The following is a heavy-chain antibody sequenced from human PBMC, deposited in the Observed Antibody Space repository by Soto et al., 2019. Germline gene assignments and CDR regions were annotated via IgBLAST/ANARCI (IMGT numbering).Heavy chain of an antibody. J-gene: IGHJ6*02. CDR1: GFTFSSYA. CDR3: ARDMAAPQLTGRVGYYGMDV. V-gene: IGHV3-30-3*01. D-gene: IGHD3-9*01. CDR2: ISYDGSNK. Sequence: GGSLRLSCTASGFTFSSYAMHWVRQAPGKGLEWVAVISYDGSNKYYADSVKGRFTISRDNSKNTLYLQMNSLRAEDTAVYYCARDMAAPQLTGRVGYYGMDVWGQGTTVTVSS.